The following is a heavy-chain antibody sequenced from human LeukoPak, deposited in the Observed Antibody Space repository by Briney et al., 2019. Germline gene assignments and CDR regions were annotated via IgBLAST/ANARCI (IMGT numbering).Heavy chain of an antibody. CDR3: ARVLEYYYDSSGLDY. J-gene: IGHJ4*02. Sequence: GGSLRLSYAASGFTFSSYAMHWVRQAPGKGLEWVAVISYDGSNKYYADSVKGRFTISRDNSKNTLYLQMNSLRAEDTAVYYCARVLEYYYDSSGLDYWGQGTLVTVSS. CDR2: ISYDGSNK. D-gene: IGHD3-22*01. CDR1: GFTFSSYA. V-gene: IGHV3-30-3*01.